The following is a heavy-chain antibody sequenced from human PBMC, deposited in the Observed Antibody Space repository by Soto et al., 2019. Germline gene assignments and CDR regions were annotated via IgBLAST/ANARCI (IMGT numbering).Heavy chain of an antibody. CDR3: ARDQGYCSRGSCYVAGY. J-gene: IGHJ4*02. V-gene: IGHV3-74*01. CDR1: GFTFSSYW. D-gene: IGHD2-15*01. CDR2: INSDGSST. Sequence: EVQLVESGGGLVQPGGSQRLSCAASGFTFSSYWMHWVRQAPGKGLVWVSRINSDGSSTSYADSVKGRFTISRDNAKNTLYLQMNSLRAEDTAVYYCARDQGYCSRGSCYVAGYWGQGTLVTVSS.